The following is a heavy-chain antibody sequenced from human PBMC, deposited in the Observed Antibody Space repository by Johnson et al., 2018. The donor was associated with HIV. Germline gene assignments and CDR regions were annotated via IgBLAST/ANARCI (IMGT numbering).Heavy chain of an antibody. CDR2: ISGSGGST. D-gene: IGHD1-20*01. V-gene: IGHV3-23*04. CDR3: AKDITGTDHAFDI. Sequence: AQLVESGGGLVKPGGSLRLSCAASGFTFSSYAMSWVRQAPGKGLEWVSAISGSGGSTYYADSVKGRFTISRDNSKNTLYLQMNSLRAEDTAVYYCAKDITGTDHAFDIWGQGTMVTVSS. CDR1: GFTFSSYA. J-gene: IGHJ3*02.